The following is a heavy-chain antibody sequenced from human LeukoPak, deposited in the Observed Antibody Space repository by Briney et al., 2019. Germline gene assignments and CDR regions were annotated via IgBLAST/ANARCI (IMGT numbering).Heavy chain of an antibody. D-gene: IGHD3-3*01. J-gene: IGHJ4*02. CDR3: AKDLPMESYFDY. CDR1: GFTFSSYG. CDR2: ISYDGSNK. Sequence: GGSLRLSCAASGFTFSSYGMHWVRQAPGKGLEWVAVISYDGSNKYYADSVKGRFTISRDNSKNTLYLQMNSLRAEDTAVYYCAKDLPMESYFDYWGQGTLVTVSS. V-gene: IGHV3-30*18.